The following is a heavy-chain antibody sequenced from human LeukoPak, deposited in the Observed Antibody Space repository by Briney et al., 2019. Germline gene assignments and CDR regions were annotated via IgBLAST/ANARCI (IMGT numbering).Heavy chain of an antibody. Sequence: GGSLRLSCAASGFTFSNAWMSWVRQAPGKGLEWVGRIKSKTDGGTTDYAAPVKGRFTISSDDSKNTLYLQMNSLKTEDTAVYYCTTAARILYPTGHWGQGTLVTVSS. D-gene: IGHD2-8*01. CDR1: GFTFSNAW. J-gene: IGHJ4*02. V-gene: IGHV3-15*01. CDR3: TTAARILYPTGH. CDR2: IKSKTDGGTT.